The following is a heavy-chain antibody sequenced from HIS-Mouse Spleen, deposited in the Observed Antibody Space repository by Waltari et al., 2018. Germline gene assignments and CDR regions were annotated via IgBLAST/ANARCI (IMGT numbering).Heavy chain of an antibody. J-gene: IGHJ2*01. CDR1: GGPISSSSYY. CDR2: IYYSGST. D-gene: IGHD6-13*01. V-gene: IGHV4-39*07. CDR3: AREIPYSSSWYDWYFDL. Sequence: QLQLQESGPGLVKPSETLSLTCTVPGGPISSSSYYWGWLRQHPGKGLEWIGSIYYSGSTYYNPSLKSRVTISVDTSKNQFSLKLSSVTAADTAVYYCAREIPYSSSWYDWYFDLWGRGTLVTVSS.